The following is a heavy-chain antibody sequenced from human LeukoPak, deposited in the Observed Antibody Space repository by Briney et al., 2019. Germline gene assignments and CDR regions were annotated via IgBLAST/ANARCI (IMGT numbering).Heavy chain of an antibody. Sequence: SETLSLTCSVSGASLSSYYWGWIRQSPGKGLEWLGYISDTGKTDYNPSLKSRGTLSLDTSKNQFSLRLTSVAAADTAVYYCVTGYYEPFDNWGQGTLVTVSS. CDR1: GASLSSYY. CDR3: VTGYYEPFDN. J-gene: IGHJ4*02. V-gene: IGHV4-59*01. D-gene: IGHD3-3*01. CDR2: ISDTGKT.